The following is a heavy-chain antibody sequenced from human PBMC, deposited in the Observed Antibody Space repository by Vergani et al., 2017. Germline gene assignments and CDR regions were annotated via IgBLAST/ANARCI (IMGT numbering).Heavy chain of an antibody. CDR2: IYPGDSDT. V-gene: IGHV5-51*01. J-gene: IGHJ6*02. CDR1: GYSFTSYW. Sequence: EVQLVQSGAEVKKPGESLKISCKGSGYSFTSYWIGWVRQMPGKGLEWMGIIYPGDSDTRYSPSFQGQVTISADKSISTAYLQWSSLKASDTAMYYCARQSLCSGGSCYSGYYYGMDVWGQGTTVTVSS. D-gene: IGHD2-15*01. CDR3: ARQSLCSGGSCYSGYYYGMDV.